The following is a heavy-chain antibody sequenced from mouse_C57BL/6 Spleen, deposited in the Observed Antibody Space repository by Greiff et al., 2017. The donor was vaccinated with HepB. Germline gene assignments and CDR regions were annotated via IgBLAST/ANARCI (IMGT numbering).Heavy chain of an antibody. CDR2: ISSGSSTI. D-gene: IGHD3-3*01. CDR1: GFTFSDYG. CDR3: ARGGLEDY. J-gene: IGHJ2*01. V-gene: IGHV5-17*01. Sequence: EVKLMESGGGLVKPGGSLKLSCAASGFTFSDYGMHWVRQAPEKGLEWVAYISSGSSTIYYADTVKGRFTISRDNAKNTLFLQMTSLGSEDTAMYYCARGGLEDYWGQGTTLTVSS.